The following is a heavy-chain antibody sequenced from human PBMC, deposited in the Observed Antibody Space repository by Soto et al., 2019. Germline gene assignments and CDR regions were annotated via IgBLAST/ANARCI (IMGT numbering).Heavy chain of an antibody. CDR3: ARHLGADFRNWVFDL. Sequence: QVQLVQSGAEVKKPGSSVKISCRAPGDSFNNFALSWVRQAPGLGLEWMGGIIPIFATPTYAPKFQDSVTVTADEATTTAYMALSTLRSHDTAVYYCARHLGADFRNWVFDLWGRGTLVTVSS. D-gene: IGHD4-4*01. V-gene: IGHV1-69*12. J-gene: IGHJ2*01. CDR1: GDSFNNFA. CDR2: IIPIFATP.